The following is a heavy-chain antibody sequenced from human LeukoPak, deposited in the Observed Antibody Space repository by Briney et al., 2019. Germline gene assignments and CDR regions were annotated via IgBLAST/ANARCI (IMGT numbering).Heavy chain of an antibody. J-gene: IGHJ4*02. V-gene: IGHV1-2*02. Sequence: ASVKVSCKASGYTFTGYYMHWVRQAPGQGLEWMAWINPNSGATYYAQNFHDRITMTRDTSISTAYMELSRLRSDDTAIYYCARANALYCSSTSCLFDYWGQGTLVTVSS. D-gene: IGHD2-2*01. CDR1: GYTFTGYY. CDR3: ARANALYCSSTSCLFDY. CDR2: INPNSGAT.